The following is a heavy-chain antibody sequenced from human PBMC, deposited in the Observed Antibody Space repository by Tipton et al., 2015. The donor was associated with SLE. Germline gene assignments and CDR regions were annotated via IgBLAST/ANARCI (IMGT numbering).Heavy chain of an antibody. CDR1: GFTFSSYG. Sequence: QVQLVQSGGGVVQPGRSLRLSCAASGFTFSSYGLHWVRQAPGKGLEWVAFIAYDGSNKDYADSVKGRFTISRDKSKNTLYLQMNSLRAEDTAVYYCARVKLSYYFDYWGQGTLVTVSS. CDR2: IAYDGSNK. D-gene: IGHD1-1*01. J-gene: IGHJ4*02. V-gene: IGHV3-30*04. CDR3: ARVKLSYYFDY.